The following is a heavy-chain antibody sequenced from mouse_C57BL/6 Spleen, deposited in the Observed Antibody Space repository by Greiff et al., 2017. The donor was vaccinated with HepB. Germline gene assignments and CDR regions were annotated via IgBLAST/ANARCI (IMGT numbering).Heavy chain of an antibody. V-gene: IGHV1-62-2*01. CDR2: FYPGSGSI. D-gene: IGHD1-1*01. CDR3: ARDEEEGTVVATDWYFDV. CDR1: GYTFTEYT. J-gene: IGHJ1*03. Sequence: QVQLQQSGAELVKPGASVKLSCKASGYTFTEYTIHWVKQRSGQGLEWIGWFYPGSGSINYNEKFKDKATLTADKSSSTVYMELSRLTSEDSAVYVCARDEEEGTVVATDWYFDVWGTGTTVTVSS.